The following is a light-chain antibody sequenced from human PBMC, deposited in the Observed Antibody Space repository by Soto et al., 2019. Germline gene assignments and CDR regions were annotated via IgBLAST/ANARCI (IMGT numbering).Light chain of an antibody. CDR3: GSYAGSNTFV. V-gene: IGLV2-23*01. Sequence: QSALTQPASVSGSPGQSIAISCTGTSSDVGSYTLVSWYQQHPGKAPKLIIYEDSKRPSGVSTRFSGSKSDNTASLTISGLQAEDEANYYCGSYAGSNTFVFGGGTKLTVL. J-gene: IGLJ2*01. CDR2: EDS. CDR1: SSDVGSYTL.